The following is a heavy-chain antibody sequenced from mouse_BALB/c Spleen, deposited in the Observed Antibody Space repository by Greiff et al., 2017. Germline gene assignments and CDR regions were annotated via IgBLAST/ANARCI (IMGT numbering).Heavy chain of an antibody. Sequence: EVKLVESGPGLVKPSQSLSLTCTVTGYSITSDYAWNWIRQFPGNKLEWMGYISYSGSTSYNPSLKSRISITRDTSKNQFFLQLNSVTTEDTATYYCATRYYRYDSFAYWGQGTLVTVSA. D-gene: IGHD2-14*01. CDR1: GYSITSDYA. CDR3: ATRYYRYDSFAY. CDR2: ISYSGST. V-gene: IGHV3-2*02. J-gene: IGHJ3*01.